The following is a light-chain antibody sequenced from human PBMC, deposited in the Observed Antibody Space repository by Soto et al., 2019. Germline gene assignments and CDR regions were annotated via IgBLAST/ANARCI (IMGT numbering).Light chain of an antibody. CDR3: QQYNNWAET. Sequence: EIVMTQSPATLSVSPGERATLSCRASQSVSSNLAWYQQKPGQAPRLLIYGASTRATGIPARFSGSGSGTEFTLTISSLQSGDFAVYYCQQYNNWAETFGQGTKV. V-gene: IGKV3-15*01. CDR2: GAS. J-gene: IGKJ1*01. CDR1: QSVSSN.